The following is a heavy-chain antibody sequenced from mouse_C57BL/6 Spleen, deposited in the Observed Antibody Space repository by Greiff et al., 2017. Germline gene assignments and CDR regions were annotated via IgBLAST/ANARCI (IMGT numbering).Heavy chain of an antibody. Sequence: LVEPGASVKISCKASGYAFSSYWMNWVKQRPGKGLEWIGQIYPGDGDTNYNGKFKGKAKLTADKSSSTAYMQLSSLTSADSSVYFCARGVTTVVAPFDYWGQGTTLTVSS. CDR3: ARGVTTVVAPFDY. V-gene: IGHV1-80*01. J-gene: IGHJ2*01. CDR1: GYAFSSYW. CDR2: IYPGDGDT. D-gene: IGHD1-1*01.